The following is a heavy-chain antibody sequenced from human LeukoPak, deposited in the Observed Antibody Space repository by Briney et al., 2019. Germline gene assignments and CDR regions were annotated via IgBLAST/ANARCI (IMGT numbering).Heavy chain of an antibody. Sequence: GGTLRLSCAASGFIFSNFAMHWVRQAPGKGLEWVVVIWYDGSHTYYADSMKGRFTISRDNSRNVLYLTMTSLSGADSAVYYCAREEQELVSDYYYYMDVWGKGTTVTVSS. CDR2: IWYDGSHT. J-gene: IGHJ6*03. CDR1: GFIFSNFA. D-gene: IGHD6-13*01. CDR3: AREEQELVSDYYYYMDV. V-gene: IGHV3-30*01.